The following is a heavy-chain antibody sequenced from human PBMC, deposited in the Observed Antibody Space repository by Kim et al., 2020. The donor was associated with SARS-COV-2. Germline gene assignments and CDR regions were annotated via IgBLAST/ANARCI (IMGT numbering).Heavy chain of an antibody. J-gene: IGHJ4*02. CDR1: GFTFSTLL. CDR3: ARDAGWGFDC. V-gene: IGHV3-7*01. Sequence: GGSLRLSCAASGFTFSTLLMSWVRQAPGKGLEWVANIKQDGSDTAYVESVKGRFTISRDNAKKSLFLQMNSLRAEDTAMYYCARDAGWGFDCRGQGTVVSVSS. D-gene: IGHD6-19*01. CDR2: IKQDGSDT.